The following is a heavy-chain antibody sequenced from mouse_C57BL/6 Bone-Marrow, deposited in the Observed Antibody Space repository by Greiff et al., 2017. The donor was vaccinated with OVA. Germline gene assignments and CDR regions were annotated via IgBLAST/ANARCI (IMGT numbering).Heavy chain of an antibody. CDR3: TTYYGCDGGFDY. Sequence: VQLQQSGAELVRPGASVKLSCTASGFNIKDDYMHWVKQSPEQGLEWIGWIDPENGDTEYASKFQGKAPITADTSSNTTYLQLSSLTAEDTSVYYCTTYYGCDGGFDYWGQGTTLTVSS. D-gene: IGHD2-2*01. J-gene: IGHJ2*01. CDR1: GFNIKDDY. V-gene: IGHV14-4*01. CDR2: IDPENGDT.